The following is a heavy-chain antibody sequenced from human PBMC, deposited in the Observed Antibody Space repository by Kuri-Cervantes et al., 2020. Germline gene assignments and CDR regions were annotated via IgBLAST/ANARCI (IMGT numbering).Heavy chain of an antibody. CDR3: ARDVGARANYYGSGSSYPDV. J-gene: IGHJ6*02. Sequence: ASVKVSCKASGYTFTSYGISWVRQAPGQGLEWMGVVNPSGGSTSYAQKFQGRVTMTRDTSTSTIYMELSSLRSDDTAVYYCARDVGARANYYGSGSSYPDVWGQGTTVTVSS. V-gene: IGHV1-46*01. CDR2: VNPSGGST. CDR1: GYTFTSYG. D-gene: IGHD3-10*01.